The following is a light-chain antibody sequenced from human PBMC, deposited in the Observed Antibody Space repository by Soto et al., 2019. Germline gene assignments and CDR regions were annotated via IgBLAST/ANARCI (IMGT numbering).Light chain of an antibody. CDR3: QQYNSYPQT. CDR1: QGISSY. Sequence: DIQLTQSPSFLSASVGDRVTITCRASQGISSYLAWYQQRPGKAPKLLIYASSTLQSGVPSRFSGSGSGTEFTLTISSLQPEDFATCYCQQYNSYPQTFGQGTKLEIK. V-gene: IGKV1-9*01. J-gene: IGKJ2*01. CDR2: ASS.